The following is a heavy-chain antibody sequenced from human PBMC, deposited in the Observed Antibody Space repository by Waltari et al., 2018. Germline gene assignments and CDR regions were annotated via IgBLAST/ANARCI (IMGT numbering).Heavy chain of an antibody. CDR3: VRLEDCTGPGGNCYSGAPFAVDV. CDR2: INHSPNS. D-gene: IGHD2-8*02. Sequence: QVHLQQWGAGLLRPSETRSLICAVYGGSLRGYYWGWISQPPGKGLEWIGEINHSPNSNYNPSLRSRVHMSIDTSQNQFSLQLTSVTAADTGVYYCVRLEDCTGPGGNCYSGAPFAVDVWGQGTTVTVPS. CDR1: GGSLRGYY. V-gene: IGHV4-34*01. J-gene: IGHJ6*02.